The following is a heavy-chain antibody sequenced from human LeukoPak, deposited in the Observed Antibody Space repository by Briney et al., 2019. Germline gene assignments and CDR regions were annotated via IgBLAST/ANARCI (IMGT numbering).Heavy chain of an antibody. D-gene: IGHD2-15*01. CDR3: ARDGYGGGAFDI. Sequence: ASVKVSCKASGYTFTGNYMHWVRQAPGQGLEGMRWIYLNGGGTIYAQKFQGRVTITRDTSISTAYMELTRLRSDDTAVYYCARDGYGGGAFDIWGQGTMVTVSS. V-gene: IGHV1-2*02. J-gene: IGHJ3*02. CDR2: IYLNGGGT. CDR1: GYTFTGNY.